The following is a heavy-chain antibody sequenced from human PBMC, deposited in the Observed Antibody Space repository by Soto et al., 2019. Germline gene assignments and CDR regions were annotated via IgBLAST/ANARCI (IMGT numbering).Heavy chain of an antibody. CDR1: GGSVSSGSYY. V-gene: IGHV4-61*01. J-gene: IGHJ3*02. CDR3: ARVDTVTDAFHI. D-gene: IGHD5-18*01. Sequence: QVQLQESGPGLVKPSETLSLTCTVSGGSVSSGSYYWSWIRQPPGKGLEWIGYIFYSGSTNYNPSLKSRVTISVNTSKNQFSLKLRSVTAADTVVYYCARVDTVTDAFHIWGQGTLVSVSS. CDR2: IFYSGST.